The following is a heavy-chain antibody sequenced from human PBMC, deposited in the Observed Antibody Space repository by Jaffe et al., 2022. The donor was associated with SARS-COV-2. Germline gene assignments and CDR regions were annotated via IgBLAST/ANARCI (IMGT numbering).Heavy chain of an antibody. Sequence: QVQMVQSEAEVKKPGASVKVSCKASGYTFTDYHLHWVRQAPGQGLEWMGRINPNSGGTNYSQKFQGRVTMTRDTSINTLYMELSSLTSDDTAFYYCARGGRFRQGMSTVGTPYYFDAWGQGTLVTVSS. CDR1: GYTFTDYH. D-gene: IGHD2-21*01. J-gene: IGHJ4*02. CDR2: INPNSGGT. V-gene: IGHV1-2*06. CDR3: ARGGRFRQGMSTVGTPYYFDA.